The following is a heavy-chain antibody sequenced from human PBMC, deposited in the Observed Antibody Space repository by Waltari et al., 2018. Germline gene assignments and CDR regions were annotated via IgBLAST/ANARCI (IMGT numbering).Heavy chain of an antibody. V-gene: IGHV3-48*03. Sequence: EVQLVESGGGLVQPGGSLRLSCAASGFTFSSYEMNWVRQAPGKGLEWVSYISGGGSTLTYADSVNGRFTISRDNAKNSLYLQMNSLRAEDTAVYYCARDRGITIFGVIGGKPYGMDVWGQGTTVTVSS. D-gene: IGHD3-3*01. CDR1: GFTFSSYE. CDR3: ARDRGITIFGVIGGKPYGMDV. J-gene: IGHJ6*02. CDR2: ISGGGSTL.